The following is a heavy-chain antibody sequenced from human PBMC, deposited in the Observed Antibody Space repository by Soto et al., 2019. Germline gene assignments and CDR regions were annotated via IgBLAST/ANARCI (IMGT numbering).Heavy chain of an antibody. CDR1: GFTFRDYY. Sequence: QVQLVESGGGLVKPGGSLRLSCVVSGFTFRDYYMSWIRQAPGKGLEWVSYISTSGSTTYYADSVKGRFSVSRDNAQNSLYLQMHSLRAEDTALYYSARAAYGWNWGQGTLVTVSS. CDR2: ISTSGSTT. J-gene: IGHJ4*02. D-gene: IGHD4-17*01. CDR3: ARAAYGWN. V-gene: IGHV3-11*01.